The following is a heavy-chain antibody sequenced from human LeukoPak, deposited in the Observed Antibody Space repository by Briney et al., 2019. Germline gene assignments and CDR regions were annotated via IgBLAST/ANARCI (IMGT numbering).Heavy chain of an antibody. CDR1: GFTVSSNY. D-gene: IGHD3-22*01. CDR3: AKDDYYDTSGYRD. CDR2: IYSGGST. V-gene: IGHV3-53*05. J-gene: IGHJ4*02. Sequence: QAGGSLRLSCAASGFTVSSNYMSWVRQAPGKGLEWVSVIYSGGSTYYADSVKGRFTISRDNSKNTLYLQMNRLRAEDTAVYYCAKDDYYDTSGYRDWAQGTLVTVSS.